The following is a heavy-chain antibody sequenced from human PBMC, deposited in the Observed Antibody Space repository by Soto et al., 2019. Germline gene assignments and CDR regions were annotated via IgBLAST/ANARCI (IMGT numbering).Heavy chain of an antibody. D-gene: IGHD3-22*01. Sequence: SETLSLTCTVSGGSIGSSDYYWSWIRQPPGKGLEWIGYIYYSGSTYYNPSLKSRVTISVDTSKNQFSLKLSSVTAADTAMYYCARVNWRNYYDSSGYYLAYWGQGTLVTVPS. V-gene: IGHV4-30-4*01. CDR1: GGSIGSSDYY. CDR2: IYYSGST. CDR3: ARVNWRNYYDSSGYYLAY. J-gene: IGHJ4*02.